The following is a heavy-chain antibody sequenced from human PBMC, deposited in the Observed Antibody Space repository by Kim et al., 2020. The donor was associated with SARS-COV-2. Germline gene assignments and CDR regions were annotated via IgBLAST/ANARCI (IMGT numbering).Heavy chain of an antibody. V-gene: IGHV3-23*01. CDR3: AKGDSSGYWTRGFDY. Sequence: DSGNGRFTISRDNSKNTLYLQMNSLRAEDTAVYYCAKGDSSGYWTRGFDYWGQGTLVTVSS. J-gene: IGHJ4*02. D-gene: IGHD3-22*01.